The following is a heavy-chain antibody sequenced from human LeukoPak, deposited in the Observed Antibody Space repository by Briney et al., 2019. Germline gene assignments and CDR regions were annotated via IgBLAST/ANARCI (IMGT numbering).Heavy chain of an antibody. Sequence: PGGSLRLSCAASGFTFSSYAMSWVRQAPGKGLEWVSAISGSGGSTYYADSVKGRFTISRDNSKNTLYLQMNSLRAEDTAVYYYAKDHGSSGWYLQYYFDYWGQGTLVTVSS. CDR2: ISGSGGST. D-gene: IGHD6-19*01. CDR1: GFTFSSYA. J-gene: IGHJ4*02. V-gene: IGHV3-23*01. CDR3: AKDHGSSGWYLQYYFDY.